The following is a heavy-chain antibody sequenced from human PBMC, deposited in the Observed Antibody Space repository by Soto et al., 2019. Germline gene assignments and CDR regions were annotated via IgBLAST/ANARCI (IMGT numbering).Heavy chain of an antibody. CDR3: AGGYCNGGSCYPGIY. D-gene: IGHD2-15*01. CDR1: GFTFNSYS. CDR2: ITGSSSAI. Sequence: EVHLVESGGGSVQPGGSLRLSCAASGFTFNSYSMHWVRQAPGKGLEWVSYITGSSSAIYYADSVKGRFTISRDNAQNSLSLQRNSLRDEDTAVYYCAGGYCNGGSCYPGIYWGQGTLVSVSS. J-gene: IGHJ4*02. V-gene: IGHV3-48*02.